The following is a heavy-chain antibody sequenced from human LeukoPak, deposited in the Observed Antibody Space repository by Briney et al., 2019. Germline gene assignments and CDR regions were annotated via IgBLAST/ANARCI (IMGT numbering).Heavy chain of an antibody. CDR2: IYYSGST. CDR3: ARGADSSGYYSIFYFDY. Sequence: PSETLSLTCYVSGGSISSYYWNWIRQPPGKGLEWIGYIYYSGSTNYNPSLKSRVTISVDTSKNQFSLKLSSVTAADTAVYYCARGADSSGYYSIFYFDYWGQGTLVTVSS. V-gene: IGHV4-59*01. D-gene: IGHD3-22*01. J-gene: IGHJ4*02. CDR1: GGSISSYY.